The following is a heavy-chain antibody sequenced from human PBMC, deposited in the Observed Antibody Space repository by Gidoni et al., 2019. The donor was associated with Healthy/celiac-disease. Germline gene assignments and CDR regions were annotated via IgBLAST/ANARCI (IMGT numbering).Heavy chain of an antibody. D-gene: IGHD3-10*01. V-gene: IGHV3-23*01. Sequence: VQLLESGGGLVPPGGSLRPSCAASGFTFRSYAMSWVRQAPGKGLEWVSAISGRGGSTYSAASVKGRFTISRDNSKNTLYLQMNSLRAEDTAVYYCAKGDGVRGVISLFDYWGQGTLVTVSS. CDR2: ISGRGGST. CDR3: AKGDGVRGVISLFDY. J-gene: IGHJ4*02. CDR1: GFTFRSYA.